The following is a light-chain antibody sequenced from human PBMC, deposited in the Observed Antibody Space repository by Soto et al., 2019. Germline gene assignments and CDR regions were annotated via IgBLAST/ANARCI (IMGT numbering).Light chain of an antibody. Sequence: DIPMTQSPSTLSASVGDRITITCRASQSIGRWLAWYQEKPGKAPKLLIYDASSLESGVPSRFSGSGSGTEFTLTISSLQPDDFATYYCQQYNGYYRTFGQGTKLEIK. V-gene: IGKV1-5*01. CDR1: QSIGRW. J-gene: IGKJ2*01. CDR2: DAS. CDR3: QQYNGYYRT.